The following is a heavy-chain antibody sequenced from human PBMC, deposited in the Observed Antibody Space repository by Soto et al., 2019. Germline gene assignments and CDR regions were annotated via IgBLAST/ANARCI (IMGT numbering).Heavy chain of an antibody. CDR1: GYTLTDLS. J-gene: IGHJ3*02. CDR3: ARGRVVVAATRAFDI. CDR2: ISAYNGNT. Sequence: GASVKACCKVSGYTLTDLSMHWVRQAPGQGLEWMGWISAYNGNTNYAQKLQGRVTMTTDTSTSTAYMELRSLRSDDTAVYYCARGRVVVAATRAFDIWGQGTMVTVSS. D-gene: IGHD2-15*01. V-gene: IGHV1-18*01.